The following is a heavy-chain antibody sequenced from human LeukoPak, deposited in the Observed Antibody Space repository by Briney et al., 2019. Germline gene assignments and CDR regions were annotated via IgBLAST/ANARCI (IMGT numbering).Heavy chain of an antibody. J-gene: IGHJ2*01. V-gene: IGHV3-53*01. CDR1: GFIVNNKY. CDR2: IYEGGSS. D-gene: IGHD6-25*01. CDR3: ASYNQRLSNWFFDL. Sequence: GGSLRLSCAVSGFIVNNKYMTWVRQAPGKGLEWVSVIYEGGSSDYANSVKGRFSVSRDDSKNTVYLQMNSLRAEDTALYYCASYNQRLSNWFFDLWGRGTLVTVSS.